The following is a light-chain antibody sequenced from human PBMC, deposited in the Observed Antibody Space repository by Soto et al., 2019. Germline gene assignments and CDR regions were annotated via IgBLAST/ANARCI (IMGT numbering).Light chain of an antibody. CDR3: GTWDSSLSVFV. CDR2: EDN. Sequence: QSVLTQPPSVSAAPGQTVTFSCSGSSSNIGKNYVSWYQQVPGTAPKLLIYEDNKRRSGIPDRFSGSKSGTSATLGITGLQTRDEADYYCGTWDSSLSVFVFGTGTQLTVL. V-gene: IGLV1-51*02. CDR1: SSNIGKNY. J-gene: IGLJ1*01.